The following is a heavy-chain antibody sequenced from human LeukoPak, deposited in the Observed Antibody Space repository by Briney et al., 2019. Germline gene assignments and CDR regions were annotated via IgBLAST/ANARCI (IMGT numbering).Heavy chain of an antibody. CDR2: ISSSGSTI. J-gene: IGHJ4*02. CDR3: ARDLGVVVAAEGDY. D-gene: IGHD2-15*01. V-gene: IGHV3-48*03. Sequence: GGSLRLSCAASGFTFSSYEMNWVRQAPGKGLEWVSYISSSGSTIYYTDSVKGRFTISRDNAKNSLYLQMNSLRAEDTAVYYCARDLGVVVAAEGDYWGQGTLVTVSS. CDR1: GFTFSSYE.